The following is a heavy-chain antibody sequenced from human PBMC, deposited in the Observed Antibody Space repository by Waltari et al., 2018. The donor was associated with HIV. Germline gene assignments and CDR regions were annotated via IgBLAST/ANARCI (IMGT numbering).Heavy chain of an antibody. Sequence: DVQLVESGGGLVKPGQSLRLSCIASGFKFDLFNLTWVRQAPGGGLEWVASISKSGYYVYYSDSLKGRVTISRDNAKKSLLLQVNSLTADDTGLYFCVRDRTSETTGDFDSWGQGVPVFVSS. CDR2: ISKSGYYV. CDR3: VRDRTSETTGDFDS. J-gene: IGHJ4*02. V-gene: IGHV3-21*01. D-gene: IGHD1-1*01. CDR1: GFKFDLFN.